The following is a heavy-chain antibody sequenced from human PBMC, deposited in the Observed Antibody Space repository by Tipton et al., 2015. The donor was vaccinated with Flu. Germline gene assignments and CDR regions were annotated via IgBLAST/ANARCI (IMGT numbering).Heavy chain of an antibody. Sequence: GSLRLSCAASGFMFSGYGMHWVRQAPGKGLEWVAFIRHDESDKYYADSVKGRFTISRDNSKSALYLVVNSLRADDTAVYYCAKDGWDTSGWYPFDYWGQGTLVTVSS. J-gene: IGHJ4*02. D-gene: IGHD6-19*01. CDR2: IRHDESDK. V-gene: IGHV3-30*02. CDR1: GFMFSGYG. CDR3: AKDGWDTSGWYPFDY.